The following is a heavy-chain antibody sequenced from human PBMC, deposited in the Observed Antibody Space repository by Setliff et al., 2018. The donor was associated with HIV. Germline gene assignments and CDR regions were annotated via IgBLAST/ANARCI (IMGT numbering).Heavy chain of an antibody. J-gene: IGHJ3*01. Sequence: SETLSLTCTVSDDSITRTNYYGSWIRQSPRKGLECIGSIYFRGRTYNNPSLKSRVFTSGDMSRSQFYLNLSSVTAADTAVDXXARHPWEIQRRLKYAFDFWGPGIMVTVS. CDR3: ARHPWEIQRRLKYAFDF. CDR1: DDSITRTNYY. CDR2: IYFRGRT. D-gene: IGHD6-25*01. V-gene: IGHV4-39*01.